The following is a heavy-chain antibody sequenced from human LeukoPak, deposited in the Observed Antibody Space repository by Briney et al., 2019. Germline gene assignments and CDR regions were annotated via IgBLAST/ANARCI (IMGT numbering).Heavy chain of an antibody. CDR3: ARDGSDSEDGWFDP. CDR2: MNPNSGNT. V-gene: IGHV1-8*01. J-gene: IGHJ5*02. Sequence: ASVKVSCKASGYTFTSYDINWVRQATGQGLEWMGWMNPNSGNTGYAQKFQGRVTMTRNTSISTAYMELSSLRSEDTAVYYCARDGSDSEDGWFDPWGQGTLVTVSS. CDR1: GYTFTSYD. D-gene: IGHD2-21*02.